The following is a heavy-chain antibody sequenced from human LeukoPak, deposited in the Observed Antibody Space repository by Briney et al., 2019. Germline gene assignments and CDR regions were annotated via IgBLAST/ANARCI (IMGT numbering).Heavy chain of an antibody. CDR2: IYNSGST. CDR1: GGSISSYN. Sequence: SETLSLTCTVSGGSISSYNWSWIRQPPGKGLEWIGRIYNSGSTNYIPSLKSRVTMSVDTSKNQFSLKLSSVTAADTAVYYCARDLTLDAFDIWGQGTMVTVSS. CDR3: ARDLTLDAFDI. V-gene: IGHV4-4*07. J-gene: IGHJ3*02.